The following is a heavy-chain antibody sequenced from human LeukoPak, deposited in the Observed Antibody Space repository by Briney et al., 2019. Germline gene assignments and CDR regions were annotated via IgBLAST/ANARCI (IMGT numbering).Heavy chain of an antibody. CDR1: GFTFSSYW. V-gene: IGHV3-74*01. CDR2: INSDGSST. CDR3: ARDRSGSYDVYFDY. Sequence: WGSLRLSCAASGFTFSSYWMHWVRQAPGKGLVWVSRINSDGSSTSYADSVKGRFTISRDNAKNTLYLQMNSLRAEDTAVYYCARDRSGSYDVYFDYWGQGTLVTVSS. J-gene: IGHJ4*02. D-gene: IGHD1-26*01.